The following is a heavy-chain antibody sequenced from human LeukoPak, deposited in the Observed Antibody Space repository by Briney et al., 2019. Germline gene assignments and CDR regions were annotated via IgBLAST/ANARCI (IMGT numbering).Heavy chain of an antibody. CDR2: INWNGGST. CDR3: ARVAGWHWFDP. J-gene: IGHJ5*02. D-gene: IGHD6-19*01. V-gene: IGHV3-20*04. CDR1: GFTFDDYG. Sequence: GGSLRLSCAASGFTFDDYGMSRVRQAPGKGLEWVSGINWNGGSTGYADSVKGRFTISRDNSKNTVYLQMNNMRVDDTAVYYCARVAGWHWFDPWGQGTLVTVSS.